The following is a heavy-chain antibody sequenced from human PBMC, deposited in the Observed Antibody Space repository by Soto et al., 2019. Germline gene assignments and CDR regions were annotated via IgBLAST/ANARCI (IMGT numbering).Heavy chain of an antibody. CDR1: GFTFSSYG. Sequence: GGSLRLSCAASGFTFSSYGMHWVRQAPGKGLEWVAVIWYDGSNKYYADSVKGRFTISRDNSKNTLYLQMNSLRAEDTAVYYCARDLLDSSSWLDYWGRGTLVTVSS. D-gene: IGHD6-13*01. J-gene: IGHJ4*01. CDR2: IWYDGSNK. CDR3: ARDLLDSSSWLDY. V-gene: IGHV3-33*01.